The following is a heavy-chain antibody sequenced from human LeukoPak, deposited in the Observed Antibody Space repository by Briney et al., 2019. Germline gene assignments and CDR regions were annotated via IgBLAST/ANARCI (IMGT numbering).Heavy chain of an antibody. D-gene: IGHD6-13*01. Sequence: KPSETLSLTCTVSGGSISSSSYYWGWIRQPPGKGLEWIGSIYYSGSTYYNPSLKSRVTISVDTSKNQFSLKLSSVTAADTAVYYCARHRAAPDAFDIWGQGTMVTVSS. J-gene: IGHJ3*02. CDR3: ARHRAAPDAFDI. V-gene: IGHV4-39*01. CDR2: IYYSGST. CDR1: GGSISSSSYY.